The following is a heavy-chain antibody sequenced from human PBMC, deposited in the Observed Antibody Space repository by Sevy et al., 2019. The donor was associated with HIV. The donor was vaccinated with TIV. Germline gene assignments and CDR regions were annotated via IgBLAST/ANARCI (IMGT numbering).Heavy chain of an antibody. D-gene: IGHD3-22*01. CDR3: AKGNSGSFDY. Sequence: GGSLRLSCAASGFSFSTYWMHWVRQAPGKGLEWVANIKQDESEKYYVASVKGRFTIPRENAKNSVYLEMNSLRPEDTAIYYCAKGNSGSFDYWGQGTLVTVSS. CDR1: GFSFSTYW. CDR2: IKQDESEK. J-gene: IGHJ4*02. V-gene: IGHV3-7*01.